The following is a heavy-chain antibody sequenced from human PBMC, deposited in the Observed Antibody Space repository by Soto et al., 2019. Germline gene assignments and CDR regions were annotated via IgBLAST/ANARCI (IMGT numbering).Heavy chain of an antibody. Sequence: SETLSLTCTVSGGSISSYYWSWIRQPAGKGLEWIGRIYTSGNTNYNPSLKSRVTMSVDTSKNQFSLKLSSVTAADTAVYYCARDGSSTSWLDWFDPRGQGTLVTVSS. D-gene: IGHD2-2*01. CDR1: GGSISSYY. CDR2: IYTSGNT. CDR3: ARDGSSTSWLDWFDP. J-gene: IGHJ5*02. V-gene: IGHV4-4*07.